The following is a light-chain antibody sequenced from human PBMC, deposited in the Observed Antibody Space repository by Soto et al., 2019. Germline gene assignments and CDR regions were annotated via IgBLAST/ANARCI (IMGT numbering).Light chain of an antibody. CDR2: GAF. J-gene: IGKJ2*01. V-gene: IGKV1-39*01. CDR1: QSVNSY. CDR3: QQTYITPPTT. Sequence: QMTQSPSSLSASVGDRVTITCRASQSVNSYLNWYQQKPGKAPKLLIYGAFTLQSGVPSRFSGSGSGTDFTLTISSLQLDDFATYYCQQTYITPPTTFGQGTQLEIK.